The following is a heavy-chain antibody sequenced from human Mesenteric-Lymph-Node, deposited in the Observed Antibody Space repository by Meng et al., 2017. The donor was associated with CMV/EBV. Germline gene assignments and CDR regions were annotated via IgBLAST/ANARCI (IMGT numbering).Heavy chain of an antibody. CDR2: INHSGRT. Sequence: SYRRWIRLPPGKGLERIGEINHSGRTTYTPSLTSQVTISVDTSKNQFSLKLSSVTAADTAVYYCARAHGPVLRYFDWLFSAGYFDYWGQGTLVTVSS. CDR3: ARAHGPVLRYFDWLFSAGYFDY. CDR1: SY. V-gene: IGHV4-34*01. D-gene: IGHD3-9*01. J-gene: IGHJ4*02.